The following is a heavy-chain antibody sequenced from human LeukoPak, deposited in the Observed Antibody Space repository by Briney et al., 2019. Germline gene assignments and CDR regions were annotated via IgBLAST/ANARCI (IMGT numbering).Heavy chain of an antibody. J-gene: IGHJ5*02. CDR3: ARDARYCSRHTCYSWFDP. D-gene: IGHD2-2*02. CDR1: GGSISSGNYY. Sequence: SETLSLTCTVSGGSISSGNYYWSWVRPPAGKGLEWIGRIYSSGNTNYNPSLKSRVTISVDTSKNQFSLKLSSVTAADTAVYYCARDARYCSRHTCYSWFDPWGQGTLVTVSS. CDR2: IYSSGNT. V-gene: IGHV4-61*02.